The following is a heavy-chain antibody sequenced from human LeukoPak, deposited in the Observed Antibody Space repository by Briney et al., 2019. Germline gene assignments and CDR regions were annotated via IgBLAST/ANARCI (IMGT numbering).Heavy chain of an antibody. Sequence: GGSLRLSCAASGFTFSSYEMHWVRQPPGKGLEWVSYISSSDSTIYYADSVKGRFTISRDNAKNSLYLQMNSLRAEDTAVYYCAELGITMIGGVWGKGTTVTISS. V-gene: IGHV3-48*03. CDR1: GFTFSSYE. CDR2: ISSSDSTI. D-gene: IGHD3-10*02. CDR3: AELGITMIGGV. J-gene: IGHJ6*04.